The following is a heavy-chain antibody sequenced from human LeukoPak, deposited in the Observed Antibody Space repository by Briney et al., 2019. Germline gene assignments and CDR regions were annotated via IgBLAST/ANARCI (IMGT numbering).Heavy chain of an antibody. CDR2: ISWNSGSI. Sequence: GGSLRLSCAASGFTFDDYAMHWVRQAPGKGLEWVSGISWNSGSIGYADSVKGRFTISRDNAKNSLYLQMNSLRAEDTAVYYCARAHGYCSSTSCYFDYWGQGTLVTVSS. J-gene: IGHJ4*02. V-gene: IGHV3-9*01. CDR1: GFTFDDYA. CDR3: ARAHGYCSSTSCYFDY. D-gene: IGHD2-2*03.